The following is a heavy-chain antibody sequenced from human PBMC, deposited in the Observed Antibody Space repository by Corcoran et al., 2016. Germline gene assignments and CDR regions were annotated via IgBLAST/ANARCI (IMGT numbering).Heavy chain of an antibody. J-gene: IGHJ6*02. V-gene: IGHV1-69*01. CDR3: ARDGAYYDFWSGYKSHYYYGMDV. CDR1: GGTFSSYA. CDR2: IIPIFGTA. D-gene: IGHD3-3*01. Sequence: QVQLVQSGAEVKKPGSSVKVSCKASGGTFSSYAISWVRQAPGQGLEWMGGIIPIFGTANYAQKFQGRVTITADEPTSTAYMELSSLRSEDTAVYYGARDGAYYDFWSGYKSHYYYGMDVWGQGTTVTVSS.